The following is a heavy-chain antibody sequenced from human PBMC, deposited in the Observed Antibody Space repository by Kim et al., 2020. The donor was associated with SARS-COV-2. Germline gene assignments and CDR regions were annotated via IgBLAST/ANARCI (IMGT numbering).Heavy chain of an antibody. CDR3: ARQRGTRELDY. CDR2: IYPGDPNI. J-gene: IGHJ4*02. Sequence: GESLKISCKASGYSFTSTYWIGWVRQLPGKALEWMVMIYPGDPNIRYSPSFQGQVTISSDKSINTAYLQWNSLKASDSGMYYCARQRGTRELDYWGQGTLVTVAS. V-gene: IGHV5-51*01. CDR1: GYSFTSTYW.